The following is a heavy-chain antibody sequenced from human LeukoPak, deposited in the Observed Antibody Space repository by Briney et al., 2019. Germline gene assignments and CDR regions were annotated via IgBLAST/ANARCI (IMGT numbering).Heavy chain of an antibody. CDR1: GFTFSSYA. Sequence: GGSLRLSCAASGFTFSSYAMSWVCQAPGKGLEWVSAISGSGGSTYYADSVKGRFTISRDNSKNTLYLQMNSLRAEDTAVYYCAKRGYSYGESYFDYWGQGTLVTVSS. CDR2: ISGSGGST. J-gene: IGHJ4*02. V-gene: IGHV3-23*01. D-gene: IGHD5-18*01. CDR3: AKRGYSYGESYFDY.